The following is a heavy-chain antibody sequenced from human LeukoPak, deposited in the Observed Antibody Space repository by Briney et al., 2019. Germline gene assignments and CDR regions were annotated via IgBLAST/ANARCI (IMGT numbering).Heavy chain of an antibody. Sequence: GGSLRLSCAASGFTFSSYSMNWVRQAPGKGREGVSSISSRRYIYYADPVKGRFTISRDNAKNSLYMQMNRLRAEDTAVYYCARAVAGKKLYYFDYWGQGTLVTVSS. V-gene: IGHV3-21*01. CDR2: ISSRRYI. J-gene: IGHJ4*02. D-gene: IGHD6-19*01. CDR3: ARAVAGKKLYYFDY. CDR1: GFTFSSYS.